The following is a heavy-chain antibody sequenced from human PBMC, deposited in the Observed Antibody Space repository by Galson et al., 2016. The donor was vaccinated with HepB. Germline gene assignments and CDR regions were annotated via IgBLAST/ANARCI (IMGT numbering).Heavy chain of an antibody. CDR1: GGSIISSSYY. V-gene: IGHV4-39*01. D-gene: IGHD4-17*01. Sequence: SETLSLTCTVTGGSIISSSYYWDWIRQPPGKGLEWIGSIYYNGGTYYNPSLKSRVTMSIDTSKNQFSLNLNSVTAVDTAIYYCARNEVLRRVVDYWGQGTLVTVSS. J-gene: IGHJ4*02. CDR3: ARNEVLRRVVDY. CDR2: IYYNGGT.